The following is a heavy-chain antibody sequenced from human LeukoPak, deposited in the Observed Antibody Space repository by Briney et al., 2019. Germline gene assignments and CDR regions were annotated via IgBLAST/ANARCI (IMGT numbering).Heavy chain of an antibody. CDR3: ARGRATLRTSYYYYYMDV. V-gene: IGHV4-34*01. CDR1: GGSFSGYY. J-gene: IGHJ6*03. Sequence: PSETLSLTCAVYGGSFSGYYWSWIRQPPGKGLEWIGEINHSGSTNYNPSLKSRVTISVDTSKNQFSLKLSSVTAADTAVYYCARGRATLRTSYYYYYMDVWGKGTTVTISS. D-gene: IGHD5-12*01. CDR2: INHSGST.